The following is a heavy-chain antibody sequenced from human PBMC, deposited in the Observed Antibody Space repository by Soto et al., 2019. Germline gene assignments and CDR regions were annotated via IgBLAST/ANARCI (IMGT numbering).Heavy chain of an antibody. CDR3: ARDLGRYYDYIWWSYRNNPDFDF. Sequence: QVQLVQSGAEVKKPGASVKVSCKASGYTFTSYGISWVRQAPGQGLEWMGWISAYNGNTNYAQKLQGRVTMTTDTSTSTAYVELRSLRSDDTAVYYCARDLGRYYDYIWWSYRNNPDFDFWGQGTPVTVSS. V-gene: IGHV1-18*01. D-gene: IGHD3-16*02. J-gene: IGHJ4*02. CDR1: GYTFTSYG. CDR2: ISAYNGNT.